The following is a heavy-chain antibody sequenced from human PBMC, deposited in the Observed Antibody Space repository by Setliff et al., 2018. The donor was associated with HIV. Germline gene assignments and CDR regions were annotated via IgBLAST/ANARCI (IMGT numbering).Heavy chain of an antibody. Sequence: SETLSLTCAVYGPSFSGYYWNWVRQFPGKSLEWIGEINHSGTTNYSPSFKSRLNISVDVSKNQFSLRLASLSAADTAAYFCAAKPMIRGRPFAFWGQATLVTVSS. V-gene: IGHV4-34*01. CDR3: AAKPMIRGRPFAF. J-gene: IGHJ4*02. D-gene: IGHD3-10*01. CDR1: GPSFSGYY. CDR2: INHSGTT.